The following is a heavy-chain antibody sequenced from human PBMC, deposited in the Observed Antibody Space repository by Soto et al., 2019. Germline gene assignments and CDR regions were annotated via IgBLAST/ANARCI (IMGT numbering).Heavy chain of an antibody. D-gene: IGHD3-22*01. CDR1: GFTFSSYG. CDR3: AREGSVYSYYYGMDV. CDR2: IWYDGSNK. V-gene: IGHV3-33*01. Sequence: GGSLRLSCAASGFTFSSYGMHWVRQAPGKGLEWVAVIWYDGSNKYYADSVKGRFTICRDNSKNTLYLQMNSLRAEDTAVYYCAREGSVYSYYYGMDVWGQGTTVTVSS. J-gene: IGHJ6*02.